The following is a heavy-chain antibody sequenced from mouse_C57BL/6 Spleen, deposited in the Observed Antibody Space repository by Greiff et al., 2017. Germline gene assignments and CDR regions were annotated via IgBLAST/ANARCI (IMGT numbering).Heavy chain of an antibody. CDR1: GYTFTDYY. CDR2: IYPGSGNT. V-gene: IGHV1-76*01. CDR3: AREDDGYYTY. Sequence: QVQLQQSGAELVRPGASVKLSCKASGYTFTDYYINWVKQRPGQGLEWIARIYPGSGNTYYNEKFKGKATLTAEKSSSTAYMQLSSLTSEDSAVYFCAREDDGYYTYWGQGTLVTVSA. J-gene: IGHJ3*01. D-gene: IGHD2-3*01.